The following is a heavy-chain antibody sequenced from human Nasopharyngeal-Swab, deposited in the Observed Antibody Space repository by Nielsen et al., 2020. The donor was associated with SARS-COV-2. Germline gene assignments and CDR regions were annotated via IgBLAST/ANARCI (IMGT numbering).Heavy chain of an antibody. J-gene: IGHJ3*01. Sequence: GGSLRLSCAASGFTFSGYGIQWVRQAPGKGLEWVGVVSSDGSNKYYSDSAKGRFALSRDNSKNTVDLQMNSLTAEDTAVYYCAAGTWYRGGYDAFDVWGQGTVVTVSS. D-gene: IGHD6-25*01. CDR3: AAGTWYRGGYDAFDV. CDR2: VSSDGSNK. CDR1: GFTFSGYG. V-gene: IGHV3-30*03.